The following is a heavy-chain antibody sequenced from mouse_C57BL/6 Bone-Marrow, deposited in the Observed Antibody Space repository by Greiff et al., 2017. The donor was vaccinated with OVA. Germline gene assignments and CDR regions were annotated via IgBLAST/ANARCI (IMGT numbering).Heavy chain of an antibody. J-gene: IGHJ4*01. CDR3: ARDYYYAMDY. CDR1: GYAFSSSW. CDR2: IYPGDGDT. D-gene: IGHD2-4*01. V-gene: IGHV1-82*01. Sequence: QVQLKESGPELVKPGASVKISCKASGYAFSSSWMNWVKQRPGKGLEWIGRIYPGDGDTNYNGKFKGTATLTADKSSSTAYMQLSSLTSEDSAVYFCARDYYYAMDYWGQGTSVTVSS.